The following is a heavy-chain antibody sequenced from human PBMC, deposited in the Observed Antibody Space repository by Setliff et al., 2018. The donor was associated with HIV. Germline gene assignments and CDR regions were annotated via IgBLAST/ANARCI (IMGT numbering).Heavy chain of an antibody. Sequence: PSEALSLTCTVSGGSISGSDYYWSWIRQPAGKGLEWIGRIYTSGSTNYNPSLKSRVTISIDTSKNQFSLKLSSVTAADTAVYYCARVGGEMATIAGAFDIWGQGTMVTVSS. D-gene: IGHD5-12*01. J-gene: IGHJ3*02. CDR1: GGSISGSDYY. CDR2: IYTSGST. CDR3: ARVGGEMATIAGAFDI. V-gene: IGHV4-61*02.